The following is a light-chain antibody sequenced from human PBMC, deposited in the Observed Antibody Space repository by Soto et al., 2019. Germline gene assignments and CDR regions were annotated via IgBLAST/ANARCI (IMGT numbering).Light chain of an antibody. J-gene: IGKJ1*01. CDR2: AAS. V-gene: IGKV1-27*01. CDR1: QAISNY. CDR3: QRYNSVPVW. Sequence: DIQMTQSPSSLSASVGDRVTITCRASQAISNYLAWYQQKPGKVPKLLIFAASTLQSGVPSRFSGSGSGTAFTLTISSLQPEDVATYYCQRYNSVPVWFAQGTKVEIK.